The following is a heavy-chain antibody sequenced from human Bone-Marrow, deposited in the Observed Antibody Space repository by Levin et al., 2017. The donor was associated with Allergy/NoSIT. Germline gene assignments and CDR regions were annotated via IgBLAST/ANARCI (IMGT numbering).Heavy chain of an antibody. J-gene: IGHJ5*02. V-gene: IGHV3-7*01. CDR1: GVSVSGYW. CDR3: ARGVGWFDP. Sequence: GESLKISCAASGVSVSGYWMSWVRQAPGKGLEWVANIKGDGSEKNYVDSVKGRFTISRDDTKNSLYLQMSSLRVEDTAVYYCARGVGWFDPWGQGTLVTVSS. CDR2: IKGDGSEK. D-gene: IGHD3-10*01.